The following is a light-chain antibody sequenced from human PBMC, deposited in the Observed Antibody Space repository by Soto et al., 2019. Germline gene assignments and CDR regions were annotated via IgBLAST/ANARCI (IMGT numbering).Light chain of an antibody. Sequence: DIQMTQSPSSLSASVGDRVTITCRSSQNIMTYLNWYQQRAGEDPRFLIYAASNLPDGVPSRFSGSETGTEFTLTISSLQPEDFATYYCQQSYNVPLTFGQGTKLEMK. CDR2: AAS. CDR3: QQSYNVPLT. J-gene: IGKJ2*01. CDR1: QNIMTY. V-gene: IGKV1-39*01.